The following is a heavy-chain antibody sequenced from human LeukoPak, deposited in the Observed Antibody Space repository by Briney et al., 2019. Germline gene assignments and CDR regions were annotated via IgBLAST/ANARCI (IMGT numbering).Heavy chain of an antibody. D-gene: IGHD3-10*01. CDR1: GFTFSNHA. J-gene: IGHJ4*02. Sequence: PGGSLRLSCAASGFTFSNHAMHWVRQAPGKGLEWVAVISYDGSSKYYADSVKGRFTISRDNSKKTLYLQMDSLRAEDTAVYYCARDSTYYGSGSPPAHNWGQGTLVTVSS. CDR3: ARDSTYYGSGSPPAHN. V-gene: IGHV3-30-3*01. CDR2: ISYDGSSK.